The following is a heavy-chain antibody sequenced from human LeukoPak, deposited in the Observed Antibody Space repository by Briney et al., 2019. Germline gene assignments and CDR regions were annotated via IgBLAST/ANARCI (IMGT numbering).Heavy chain of an antibody. CDR1: GGSFSGYY. J-gene: IGHJ4*02. CDR2: INHSGST. Sequence: KPSETLSLTCAVYGGSFSGYYWSWIRQPPGKGLEWIGEINHSGSTNYNPSLKSRVTISVDTSKNQFSLKLSSVTAADTAVYYCARAVFWSGYYDYWGQGTLVTVSS. D-gene: IGHD3-3*01. V-gene: IGHV4-34*01. CDR3: ARAVFWSGYYDY.